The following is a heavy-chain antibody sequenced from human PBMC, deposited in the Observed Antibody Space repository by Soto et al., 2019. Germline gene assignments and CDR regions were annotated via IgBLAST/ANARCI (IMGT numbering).Heavy chain of an antibody. CDR2: INGDGSET. CDR3: VRARIDY. V-gene: IGHV3-7*03. CDR1: GFTFSNYW. J-gene: IGHJ4*02. Sequence: EVQLVVSGGALVQPGGSLRLSCVASGFTFSNYWRTWVRQSPAKGLEWVATINGDGSETYYGDSVQGRFTISRDNAKSSLFLRLNTLRDDDTAVYYCVRARIDYWGQGTLVTVSS.